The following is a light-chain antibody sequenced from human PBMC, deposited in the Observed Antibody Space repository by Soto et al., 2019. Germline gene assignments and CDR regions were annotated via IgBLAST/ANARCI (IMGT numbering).Light chain of an antibody. CDR1: RSDVGVYNY. J-gene: IGLJ1*01. V-gene: IGLV2-8*01. CDR2: EVT. CDR3: SSYAGSHNFV. Sequence: QSALTQPPSASGSPGQSVTVSCTGTRSDVGVYNYVSWYRQHPGEAPKLLIYEVTKRPSGVPDRFSGSKSGNTASLTVSGLQAEDEADYCCSSYAGSHNFVFGTGTKVTVL.